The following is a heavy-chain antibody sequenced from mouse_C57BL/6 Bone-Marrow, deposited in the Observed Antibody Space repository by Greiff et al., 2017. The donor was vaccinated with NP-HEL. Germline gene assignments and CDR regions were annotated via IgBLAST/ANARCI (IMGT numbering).Heavy chain of an antibody. CDR3: AREVTTGFDY. D-gene: IGHD2-2*01. V-gene: IGHV1-50*01. CDR1: GYTFTSYW. J-gene: IGHJ2*01. CDR2: IDPSDSYT. Sequence: VQLQQSGAELVKPGASVKLSCKASGYTFTSYWMQWVKQRPGQGLEWIGEIDPSDSYTNYNQKFKGKATLTVDTSSSTAYMQLSSLTSEDSAVYYCAREVTTGFDYWGQGTTLTVSS.